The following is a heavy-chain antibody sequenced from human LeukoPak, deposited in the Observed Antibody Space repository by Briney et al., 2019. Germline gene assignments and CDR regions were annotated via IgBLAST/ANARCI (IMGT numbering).Heavy chain of an antibody. CDR2: ISSSSYI. V-gene: IGHV3-21*01. Sequence: GGSLRLSCAASGFTFSSYSMNWVRQAPGKGLEWVSSISSSSYIYYADSVKGRFTISRDNAKNSLYLQMNSLRAEDTAVYYCARGHQWLGTGWAFDIWGQGTMVTVSS. CDR3: ARGHQWLGTGWAFDI. J-gene: IGHJ3*02. CDR1: GFTFSSYS. D-gene: IGHD6-19*01.